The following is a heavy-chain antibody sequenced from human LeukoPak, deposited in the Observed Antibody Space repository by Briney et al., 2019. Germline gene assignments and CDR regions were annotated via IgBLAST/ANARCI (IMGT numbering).Heavy chain of an antibody. Sequence: PGGSLRLSCTASGFTFSDYYMSWIRQAPGKGLEWVSYISSSGSTIYYADSVKGRFTISRDNAKNSLYLQMNSLRAEDTAVYYCARGVRVRVPAAPPCAFDYWGQGTMVTVSS. V-gene: IGHV3-11*04. J-gene: IGHJ3*01. CDR3: ARGVRVRVPAAPPCAFDY. D-gene: IGHD2-2*01. CDR1: GFTFSDYY. CDR2: ISSSGSTI.